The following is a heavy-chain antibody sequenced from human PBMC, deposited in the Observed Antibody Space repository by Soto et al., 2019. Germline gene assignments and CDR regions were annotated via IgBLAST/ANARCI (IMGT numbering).Heavy chain of an antibody. CDR1: GFPFSNFW. J-gene: IGHJ3*02. Sequence: LRLSCAASGFPFSNFWMSWVRQAPGKGLEWVANIKQDGSEKWYVDSVKGRFTISRDNAKNSLYLQMNSLRAEDTAVYFCARGDYYDTSGPFSDAFDIWGQGTMVT. D-gene: IGHD3-22*01. V-gene: IGHV3-7*04. CDR2: IKQDGSEK. CDR3: ARGDYYDTSGPFSDAFDI.